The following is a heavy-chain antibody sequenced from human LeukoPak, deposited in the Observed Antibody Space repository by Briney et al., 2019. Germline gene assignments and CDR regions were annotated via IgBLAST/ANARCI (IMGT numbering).Heavy chain of an antibody. CDR3: ARDLGYYDSSGYYYDHNWFDP. D-gene: IGHD3-22*01. V-gene: IGHV4-4*02. CDR1: GGSISSSNW. CDR2: IYHSGST. Sequence: PSETLSLTCTVSGGSISSSNWWSWVRQPPGKGLEWIGEIYHSGSTNYNPSLKSRVTISVDKSKNQFSLKLSSVTAADTAVYYCARDLGYYDSSGYYYDHNWFDPWGQGTLVTVSS. J-gene: IGHJ5*02.